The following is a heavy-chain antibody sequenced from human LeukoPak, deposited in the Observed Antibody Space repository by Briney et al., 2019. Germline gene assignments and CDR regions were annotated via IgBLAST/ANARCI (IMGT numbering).Heavy chain of an antibody. Sequence: GASVKVSCKTSGYTSTNFGINWVRQAPGQGLEWMGWISTYNGNTNYAQKLQGRVTMTTDTSTSTAYMELRSLRSDDTAVYYCARHRRHRVYYDSSGYYHDGFDIWGQGTMVTVSS. CDR3: ARHRRHRVYYDSSGYYHDGFDI. D-gene: IGHD3-22*01. CDR1: GYTSTNFG. J-gene: IGHJ3*02. CDR2: ISTYNGNT. V-gene: IGHV1-18*01.